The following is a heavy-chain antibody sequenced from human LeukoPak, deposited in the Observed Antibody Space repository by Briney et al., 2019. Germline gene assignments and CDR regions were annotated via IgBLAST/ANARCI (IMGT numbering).Heavy chain of an antibody. CDR1: GFTFSTYS. D-gene: IGHD6-13*01. CDR3: ASLNIAAAGTNFDY. CDR2: ISSSSGYI. J-gene: IGHJ4*02. Sequence: GGSLRLSCAASGFTFSTYSMNWVRQAPGKGLEWVSSISSSSGYIWYADSVKGRFTISRDNAKNSLYLQMNSLRAEDTAVYYCASLNIAAAGTNFDYWGQGTLVTVSS. V-gene: IGHV3-21*04.